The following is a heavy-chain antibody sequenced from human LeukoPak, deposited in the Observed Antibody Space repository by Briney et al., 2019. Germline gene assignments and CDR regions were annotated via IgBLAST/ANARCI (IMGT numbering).Heavy chain of an antibody. CDR2: ITWDGQNI. CDR1: GFTFEDFT. D-gene: IGHD5-18*01. J-gene: IGHJ4*02. Sequence: PGGSLRLSCAASGFTFEDFTMHWVRQAPGKALEWVSLITWDGQNIEYQDSVKGRFTIPRDNSENSLYLQMKSLKTEDTALYFCSKGDDRYGFDYWGQGTLVTVSS. V-gene: IGHV3-43*01. CDR3: SKGDDRYGFDY.